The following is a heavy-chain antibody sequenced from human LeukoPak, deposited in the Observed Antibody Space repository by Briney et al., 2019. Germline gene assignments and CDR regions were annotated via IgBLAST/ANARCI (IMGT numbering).Heavy chain of an antibody. J-gene: IGHJ4*02. D-gene: IGHD6-6*01. CDR3: AKGPWYGSSSDEDY. V-gene: IGHV3-30*02. CDR1: GFTFSRYG. Sequence: QPGGSLRLSCAASGFTFSRYGTHWVRQAPGKGLEWVAVIWYDGSKKDYADSVKGRFTISRDNSKNTVSLEMNSLRAEDTAVYYCAKGPWYGSSSDEDYWGQGILVTVSS. CDR2: IWYDGSKK.